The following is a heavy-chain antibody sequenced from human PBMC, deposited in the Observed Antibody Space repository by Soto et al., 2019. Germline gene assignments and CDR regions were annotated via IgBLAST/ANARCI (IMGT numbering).Heavy chain of an antibody. CDR2: ISGSGGRT. D-gene: IGHD3-22*01. J-gene: IGHJ3*02. CDR3: AKDSQESSGYYYPRSAFDI. V-gene: IGHV3-23*01. CDR1: GFTFSSYA. Sequence: GGSLRLSCAASGFTFSSYAMSWVRQAPGKGLEWVPAISGSGGRTYYADSVKGRFTISRDNSKNTLYLQMNSLRDEDTAVYYCAKDSQESSGYYYPRSAFDIWGQGTMVTVSS.